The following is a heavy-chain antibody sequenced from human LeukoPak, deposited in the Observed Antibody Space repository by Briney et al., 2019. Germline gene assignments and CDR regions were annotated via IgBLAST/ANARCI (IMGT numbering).Heavy chain of an antibody. CDR3: ARGLGYSYGYGIDY. V-gene: IGHV3-48*01. Sequence: PGGSLRLSCAASGFTFSTYSMNWVRQAPGKGLEWVSYISSSSSTIYYADSVKGRFTISRDNAKNSLYLQMNSLRAEDTAVYSCARGLGYSYGYGIDYWGQGTLVIASS. CDR2: ISSSSSTI. D-gene: IGHD5-18*01. CDR1: GFTFSTYS. J-gene: IGHJ4*02.